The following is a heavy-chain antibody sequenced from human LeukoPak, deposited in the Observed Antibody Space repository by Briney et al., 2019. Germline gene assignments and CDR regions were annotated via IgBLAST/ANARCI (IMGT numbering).Heavy chain of an antibody. D-gene: IGHD3-22*01. CDR1: GFTFSDHY. CDR2: TRNKANSYTT. CDR3: ARVSPTDSSGYPWYAFDI. V-gene: IGHV3-72*01. Sequence: PGGSLRLSCAASGFTFSDHYMDWVRQAPGKGLEWVGRTRNKANSYTTEYAASVKGRFTISRDDSKNSLYLQMNSLKTEDTAVYYCARVSPTDSSGYPWYAFDIWGQGTMVTVSS. J-gene: IGHJ3*02.